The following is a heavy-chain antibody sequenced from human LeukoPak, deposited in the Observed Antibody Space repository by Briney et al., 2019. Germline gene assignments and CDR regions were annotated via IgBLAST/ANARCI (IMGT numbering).Heavy chain of an antibody. CDR1: GFTFDDYA. D-gene: IGHD1-1*01. CDR3: AKARSGTPLVPEFDY. CDR2: ISWNSGSI. Sequence: PGRSLRLSCAASGFTFDDYAMHWVRQAPGKGLEWGSGISWNSGSIGYADSLKGRLTISRDNANNSPYLQMNSLRAEDTALYYCAKARSGTPLVPEFDYWGQGTLVTVSS. V-gene: IGHV3-9*01. J-gene: IGHJ4*02.